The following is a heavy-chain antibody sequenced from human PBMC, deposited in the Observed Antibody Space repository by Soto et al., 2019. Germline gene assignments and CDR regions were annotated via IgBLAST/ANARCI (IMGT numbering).Heavy chain of an antibody. Sequence: PDWALRLSCSSSLFTFSSYGMHLVVQDPVKGLEWVAVIWYDGSNKYYADSVKGRFTISRDNSKKTLYLQMNSLRAEDTAVYYCARASPTYYYYYGLEVWGQGTTVTVSS. J-gene: IGHJ6*02. CDR2: IWYDGSNK. CDR3: ARASPTYYYYYGLEV. V-gene: IGHV3-33*01. CDR1: LFTFSSYG.